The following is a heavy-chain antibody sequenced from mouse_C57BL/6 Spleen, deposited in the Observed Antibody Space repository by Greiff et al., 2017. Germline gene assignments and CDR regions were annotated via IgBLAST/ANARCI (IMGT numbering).Heavy chain of an antibody. V-gene: IGHV3-6*01. J-gene: IGHJ3*01. D-gene: IGHD2-10*01. CDR3: ARAYSAWFAY. Sequence: EVKLVESGPGLVKPSQSLSLTCSVTGYSITSGYYWNWIRQFPGNKLEWMGYISYDGSNNYNPSLKNRISITRDTSKNQFFLKLNSVTTEDTATYYCARAYSAWFAYWGQGTLVTVSA. CDR2: ISYDGSN. CDR1: GYSITSGYY.